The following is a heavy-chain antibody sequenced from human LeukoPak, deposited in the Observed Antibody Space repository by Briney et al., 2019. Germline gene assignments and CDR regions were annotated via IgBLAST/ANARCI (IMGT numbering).Heavy chain of an antibody. CDR3: AKVRFDFWSGYWDY. Sequence: GSLRLSCAASGFTFSSYAMRWVRQAPGKGLEWVSAISGSGGSTYYADSVKGRFTISRDNSKNTLYLQMNSLRAEDTAVYYCAKVRFDFWSGYWDYWGQGTLVTVSS. V-gene: IGHV3-23*01. D-gene: IGHD3-3*01. CDR1: GFTFSSYA. J-gene: IGHJ4*02. CDR2: ISGSGGST.